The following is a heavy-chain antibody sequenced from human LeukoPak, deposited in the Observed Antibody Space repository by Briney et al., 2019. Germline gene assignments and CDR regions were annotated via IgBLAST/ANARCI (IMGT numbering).Heavy chain of an antibody. CDR2: ISAYNGNT. D-gene: IGHD2-2*01. V-gene: IGHV1-18*01. J-gene: IGHJ3*02. CDR1: GYTFTSYG. Sequence: ASVKVPCKASGYTFTSYGISWVRQAPGQGLEWMGWISAYNGNTNYAQKLQGRVTMTTDTSTSTAYMELRSLRSDDTAVYYCASPSPSSSVWYQLPHDAFDIWGQGTMVTVSS. CDR3: ASPSPSSSVWYQLPHDAFDI.